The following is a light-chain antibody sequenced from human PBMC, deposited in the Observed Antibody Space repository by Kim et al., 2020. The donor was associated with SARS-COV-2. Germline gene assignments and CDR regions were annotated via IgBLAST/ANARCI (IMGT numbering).Light chain of an antibody. J-gene: IGLJ2*01. V-gene: IGLV3-1*01. CDR2: QDT. Sequence: VSPGRTASITCSGDELGDKYACWYQQRPGQSPVLVIYQDTKRPSGIPERFSGSNSGNTATLTIGGTQAMDEADYYCQAWDSSTVVFGGGTQLTVL. CDR1: ELGDKY. CDR3: QAWDSSTVV.